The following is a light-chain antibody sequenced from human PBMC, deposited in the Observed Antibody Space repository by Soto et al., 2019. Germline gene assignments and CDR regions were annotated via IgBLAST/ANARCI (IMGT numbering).Light chain of an antibody. CDR3: QQRSNWPPT. Sequence: IVLTQSPATLSLSPGERATLSSRASQSVSSYLAWYQQKPGQAPSLLIYDASNRATGIPARFSGSGSGTDFTLTISSLETEDFAVYYCQQRSNWPPTFGQGTRLEIK. CDR1: QSVSSY. V-gene: IGKV3-11*01. CDR2: DAS. J-gene: IGKJ5*01.